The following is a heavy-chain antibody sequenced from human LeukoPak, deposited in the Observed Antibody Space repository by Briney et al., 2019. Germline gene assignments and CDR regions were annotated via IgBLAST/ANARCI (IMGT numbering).Heavy chain of an antibody. J-gene: IGHJ4*02. Sequence: ASVKVSCKASGYTFTSFGISWVRQALGQGPEWMGWISAYNGHTNYIQKFQGRVTMTTDTSTNTAYMELRSLTSDDTAVYYCARDLGLDTTMIFFDYWGQGTLVTVSS. CDR1: GYTFTSFG. V-gene: IGHV1-18*01. CDR3: ARDLGLDTTMIFFDY. CDR2: ISAYNGHT. D-gene: IGHD5-18*01.